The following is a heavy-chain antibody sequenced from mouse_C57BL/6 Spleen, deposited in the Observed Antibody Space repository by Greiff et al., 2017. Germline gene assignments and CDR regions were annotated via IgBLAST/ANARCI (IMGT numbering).Heavy chain of an antibody. CDR2: IYPGSGST. J-gene: IGHJ3*01. D-gene: IGHD2-10*02. CDR1: GYTFTSYW. CDR3: AKYGNYGWDVLAY. V-gene: IGHV1-55*01. Sequence: QVQLQQPGAELVKPGASVKMSCKASGYTFTSYWITWVKQRPGQGLEWIGDIYPGSGSTNYNEKFKSKATLTVDTSSSTAYMQLSSLTSEDAAVYYCAKYGNYGWDVLAYWGQGTLVTVSA.